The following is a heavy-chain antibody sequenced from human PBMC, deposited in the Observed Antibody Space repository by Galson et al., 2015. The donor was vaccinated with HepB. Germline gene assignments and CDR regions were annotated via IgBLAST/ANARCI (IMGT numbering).Heavy chain of an antibody. D-gene: IGHD6-13*01. J-gene: IGHJ3*02. CDR2: ISSSSSYT. V-gene: IGHV3-11*05. CDR1: EFTFSDYY. CDR3: ARDRARYSSSWGAFDI. Sequence: SLRLSCAASEFTFSDYYMSWIRQAPGKGLEWVSYISSSSSYTNYADSVKGRFTISRDNAKNSLYLQMNSLRAEDTAVYYCARDRARYSSSWGAFDIWGQGTMVTVSS.